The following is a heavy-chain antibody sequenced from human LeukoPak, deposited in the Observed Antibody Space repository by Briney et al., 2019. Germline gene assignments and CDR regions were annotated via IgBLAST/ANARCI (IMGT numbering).Heavy chain of an antibody. J-gene: IGHJ4*02. Sequence: SETLSLTCTVSSDSISTYYWSWIRQPPGKGLEWIGYIFYSGSTKYNPSLKSRVTISVDTSKNQFSLRLSSVTAADTAVYYCARVSDGQIDRHFDYWGQGTLVTVSS. CDR2: IFYSGST. CDR1: SDSISTYY. D-gene: IGHD3-16*02. V-gene: IGHV4-59*01. CDR3: ARVSDGQIDRHFDY.